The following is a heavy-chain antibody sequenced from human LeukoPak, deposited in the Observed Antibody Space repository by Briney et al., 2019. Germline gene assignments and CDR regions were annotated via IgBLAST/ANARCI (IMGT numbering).Heavy chain of an antibody. V-gene: IGHV1-58*01. CDR3: AAGLRGPTVTGKYYYYGMDV. Sequence: SVKVSCKASGFTXTKSALQGVRQARGQRLEWIGWIVVGSGNTDYAQKFQERVTITRDMFISTAYMELSSLRSEDTAVYYCAAGLRGPTVTGKYYYYGMDVWGQGTTVTVSS. D-gene: IGHD4-11*01. CDR2: IVVGSGNT. CDR1: GFTXTKSA. J-gene: IGHJ6*02.